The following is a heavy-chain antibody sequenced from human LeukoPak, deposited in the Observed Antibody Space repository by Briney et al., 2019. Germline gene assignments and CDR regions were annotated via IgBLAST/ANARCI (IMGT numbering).Heavy chain of an antibody. Sequence: PSETLSLTCTVSGGSISSSRSYWGWIRQPPGKGLTWIGSIYYSGSTYYNPSLKSRVTISVDTSKNQFSLKVTSVTAADTAVYYCAREGGTTPLNWFDPWGQGTLVTISS. D-gene: IGHD3-16*01. CDR3: AREGGTTPLNWFDP. V-gene: IGHV4-39*01. J-gene: IGHJ5*02. CDR1: GGSISSSRSY. CDR2: IYYSGST.